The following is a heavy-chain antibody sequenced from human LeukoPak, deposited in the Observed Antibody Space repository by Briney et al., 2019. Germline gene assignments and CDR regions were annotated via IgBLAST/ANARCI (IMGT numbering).Heavy chain of an antibody. CDR3: ERDLVSVWWADS. D-gene: IGHD2-21*01. V-gene: IGHV3-74*01. CDR2: INSDGNST. Sequence: PGGSLRLSCAASGFTFSSYWMHCVRQAPGKGLVWVSRINSDGNSTSYADSVKGRFTIYRDNAKNTLYLQMNSLRAEDTAVYYCERDLVSVWWADSWGQGTLVTVSS. CDR1: GFTFSSYW. J-gene: IGHJ4*02.